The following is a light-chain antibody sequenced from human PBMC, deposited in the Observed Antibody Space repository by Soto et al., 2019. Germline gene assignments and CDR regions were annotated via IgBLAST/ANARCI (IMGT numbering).Light chain of an antibody. Sequence: DIQMTQSPSSLSASVGDRVTITCRASQGISNSLAWYQHKPGKVPELLIYAASTLHSGVPSRFSGSGSGTDFSLTLSSLQPEDVATYYCQEYYSPPFTFGPGTKVNF. CDR1: QGISNS. CDR3: QEYYSPPFT. V-gene: IGKV1-27*01. J-gene: IGKJ3*01. CDR2: AAS.